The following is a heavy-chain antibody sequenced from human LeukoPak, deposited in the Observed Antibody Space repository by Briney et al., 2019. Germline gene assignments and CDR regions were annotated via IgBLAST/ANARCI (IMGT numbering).Heavy chain of an antibody. Sequence: ASVKVSCKASGYTFTSYDINWVRQATGQGLEWMGWMNPNSGNTGYAQKFQGRVTMTRNTSISTAYMELSSLRSEDTAVYYCARVRSGSHQRGHYYYGMDVWGQGTKVTGSS. J-gene: IGHJ6*02. CDR2: MNPNSGNT. CDR3: ARVRSGSHQRGHYYYGMDV. V-gene: IGHV1-8*01. CDR1: GYTFTSYD. D-gene: IGHD1-26*01.